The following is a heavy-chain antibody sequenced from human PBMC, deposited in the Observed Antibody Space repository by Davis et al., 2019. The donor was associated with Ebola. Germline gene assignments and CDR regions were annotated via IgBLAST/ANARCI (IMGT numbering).Heavy chain of an antibody. CDR2: ISYEGGNK. D-gene: IGHD5-24*01. J-gene: IGHJ6*02. CDR3: AQSIEMTPRGVYYYGMDV. Sequence: GGSLRLSCAASGFRFSNYGIHWVRQAPGKGLEWVAGISYEGGNKYYADSVKGRFTISRDNSKNTLYLQMNSLRAEDTAVYYCAQSIEMTPRGVYYYGMDVWGQGTTVAVSS. V-gene: IGHV3-30*18. CDR1: GFRFSNYG.